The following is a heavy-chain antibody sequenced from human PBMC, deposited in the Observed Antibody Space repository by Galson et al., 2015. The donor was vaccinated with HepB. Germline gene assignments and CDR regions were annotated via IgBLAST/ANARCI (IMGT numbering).Heavy chain of an antibody. Sequence: SVKVSCKASGYIFTNYGITWVRQAPGQGLEWMGWISTYSPNTNYAQRFQGRVTMTTDSSTSTAYMEVRSLRSDDTAVYYCARTKGTAINNAYYYYAMDVWGQGTTVSVSS. D-gene: IGHD4-17*01. CDR1: GYIFTNYG. J-gene: IGHJ6*02. CDR3: ARTKGTAINNAYYYYAMDV. CDR2: ISTYSPNT. V-gene: IGHV1-18*04.